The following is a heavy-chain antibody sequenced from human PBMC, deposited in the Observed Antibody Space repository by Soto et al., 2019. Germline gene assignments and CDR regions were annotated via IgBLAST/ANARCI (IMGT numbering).Heavy chain of an antibody. Sequence: EVQLLESGGDLIQPGGSLRLSCAASGFTFNIYAMTWVRQAPGKGLEWVSAISRYGDFTYYAGSVEGRFTISRDNSKNTLYLQMNSLRAEATAVYYCAKDRYLDHDSRGYLFDNWGQGTLVTVSS. D-gene: IGHD3-22*01. CDR2: ISRYGDFT. J-gene: IGHJ4*02. V-gene: IGHV3-23*01. CDR1: GFTFNIYA. CDR3: AKDRYLDHDSRGYLFDN.